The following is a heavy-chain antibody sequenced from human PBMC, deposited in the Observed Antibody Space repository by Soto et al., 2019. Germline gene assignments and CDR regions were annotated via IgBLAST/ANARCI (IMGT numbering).Heavy chain of an antibody. V-gene: IGHV3-48*03. J-gene: IGHJ6*02. Sequence: GGSLRLSCAASGFTFGSYEMNWVRQAPGKGLEWVSYISSSGSTVYYADSVKGRFTISRDNAKNSLYLQMNSLRAEDTAVYYCAREYCGCDCYSGYYYVMDVWGQGTTVTVYS. CDR1: GFTFGSYE. CDR2: ISSSGSTV. D-gene: IGHD2-21*02. CDR3: AREYCGCDCYSGYYYVMDV.